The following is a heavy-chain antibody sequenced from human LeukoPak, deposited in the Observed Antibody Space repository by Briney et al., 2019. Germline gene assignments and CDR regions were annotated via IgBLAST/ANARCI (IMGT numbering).Heavy chain of an antibody. Sequence: GGSLRLSCAASGFTFSSYAMSWVRQPPGRGLNWVSSISGSGGNTFYADSVKGRFTISRDNSKNTLYLQMNSLRAEDTAVYYCARDWPSEWQHLPDYDAVDIWGQGTMVTVSS. V-gene: IGHV3-23*01. CDR1: GFTFSSYA. J-gene: IGHJ3*02. CDR2: ISGSGGNT. CDR3: ARDWPSEWQHLPDYDAVDI. D-gene: IGHD6-13*01.